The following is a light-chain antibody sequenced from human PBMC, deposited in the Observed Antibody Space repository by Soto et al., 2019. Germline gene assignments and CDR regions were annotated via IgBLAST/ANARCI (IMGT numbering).Light chain of an antibody. CDR3: SSYAGNYNYV. V-gene: IGLV2-11*01. Sequence: QSALTQPRSVSGSPGQSVTISCTGTSSDVGGYNYVSWYQQHPGKAPKFMVYEVSKRPSGVPDRFSGSKSGNTASLTISGLQAEDEADYHCSSYAGNYNYVFGTGTKLTVL. J-gene: IGLJ1*01. CDR2: EVS. CDR1: SSDVGGYNY.